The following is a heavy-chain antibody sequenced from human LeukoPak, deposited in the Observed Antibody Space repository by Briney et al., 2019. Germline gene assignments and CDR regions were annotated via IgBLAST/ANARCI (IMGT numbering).Heavy chain of an antibody. CDR1: GFTFSSYA. J-gene: IGHJ4*02. CDR2: ISGSGGST. Sequence: GGSLRLSCAASGFTFSSYAMSWVRQAPGKGLEWVSAISGSGGSTYYADSVKGRFTISRDNSKNTLYLQMNSLRAEDTAVYYCAKDPRVVGLPATELGYWGQGTLVTVSS. D-gene: IGHD3/OR15-3a*01. CDR3: AKDPRVVGLPATELGY. V-gene: IGHV3-23*01.